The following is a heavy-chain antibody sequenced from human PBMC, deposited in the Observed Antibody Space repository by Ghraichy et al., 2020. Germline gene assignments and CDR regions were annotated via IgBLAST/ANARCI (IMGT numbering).Heavy chain of an antibody. J-gene: IGHJ4*02. V-gene: IGHV4-4*02. CDR2: IYHSGST. Sequence: ETLSLTCAVSGGSISSSNWWSWVRQPPGKGLEWIGEIYHSGSTNYNPSLKSRVTISVDKSKNQFSLKLSSVTAADTAVYYCARDGERYSSGGYFDYWGQGTLVTVSS. CDR1: GGSISSSNW. CDR3: ARDGERYSSGGYFDY. D-gene: IGHD6-19*01.